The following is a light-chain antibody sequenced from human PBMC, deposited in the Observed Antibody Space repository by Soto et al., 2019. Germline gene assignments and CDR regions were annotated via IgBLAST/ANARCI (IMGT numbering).Light chain of an antibody. CDR1: SRDVGSYNL. Sequence: QSALTHPASVSGSPGQSITISCTGTSRDVGSYNLVSWYQQHPDKAPKLMIYDGSKRPSGVSNRFSGSKSGKKASLTISGLQAEDEADYYCCSYAGGSTYVFGTGTKLTVL. J-gene: IGLJ1*01. CDR3: CSYAGGSTYV. CDR2: DGS. V-gene: IGLV2-23*01.